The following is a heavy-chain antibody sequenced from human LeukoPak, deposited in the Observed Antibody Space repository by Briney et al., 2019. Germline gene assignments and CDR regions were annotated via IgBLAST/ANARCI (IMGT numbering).Heavy chain of an antibody. V-gene: IGHV3-48*01. CDR2: TSSSSSTI. J-gene: IGHJ3*02. D-gene: IGHD6-19*01. CDR1: GLTFSSYS. CDR3: ARASGIAVAATVFGI. Sequence: GGSLRLSCAASGLTFSSYSMNWVRQAPGKGLEWVSYTSSSSSTIYYADSVKGRFTISRDNAKNSLYLQMNSLRAEDTAVYYCARASGIAVAATVFGIWGQGTMVTVSS.